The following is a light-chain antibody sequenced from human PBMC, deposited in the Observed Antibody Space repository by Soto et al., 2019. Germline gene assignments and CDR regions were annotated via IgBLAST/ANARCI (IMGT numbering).Light chain of an antibody. Sequence: EIEMTQSPATLSVSPGERATLSCRASQSVSSNLAWYQQKPGQAPRLLIYGASTRATGIPARFSGSGSGTDLTLTISSLQSEDFAVYYCQQYNDWPWTFGQGTKVEIK. J-gene: IGKJ1*01. V-gene: IGKV3-15*01. CDR3: QQYNDWPWT. CDR1: QSVSSN. CDR2: GAS.